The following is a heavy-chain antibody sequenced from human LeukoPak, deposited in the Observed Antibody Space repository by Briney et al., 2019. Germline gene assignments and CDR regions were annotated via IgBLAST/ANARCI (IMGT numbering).Heavy chain of an antibody. D-gene: IGHD1-26*01. V-gene: IGHV3-23*01. CDR1: GFTFSSFA. Sequence: PGGSLRLSCAASGFTFSSFAMTWVRQAPGKGLEWVSGFDGNGPNTYYADSVKGRFTISRDNLKNTLYLQMNSLRAEDTAVYYCAKDQEWESPHYFDKWGQGILVTVSS. J-gene: IGHJ4*02. CDR2: FDGNGPNT. CDR3: AKDQEWESPHYFDK.